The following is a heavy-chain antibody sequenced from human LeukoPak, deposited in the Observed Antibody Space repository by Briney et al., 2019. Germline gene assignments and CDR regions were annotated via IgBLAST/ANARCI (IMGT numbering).Heavy chain of an antibody. CDR2: IWYDGSNK. V-gene: IGHV3-33*01. CDR1: GFTFSSYG. D-gene: IGHD3-16*01. J-gene: IGHJ4*02. CDR3: AREGRTQFSYDYVWGGYFDY. Sequence: PGGSLRLSCAASGFTFSSYGMPWVRQAPGKGLEWVAVIWYDGSNKYYADSVKGRFTISRDNSKNTLYLQMNSLRAEDTAVYYCAREGRTQFSYDYVWGGYFDYWGQGTLVTVSS.